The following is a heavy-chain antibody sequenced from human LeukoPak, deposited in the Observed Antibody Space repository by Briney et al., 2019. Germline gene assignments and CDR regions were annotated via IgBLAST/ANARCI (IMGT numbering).Heavy chain of an antibody. Sequence: SETLSLTCAVSGGSICSSNWWSWVRQPPGKGLEWIGEIYHSGSTNYNPSLKSRVTISVDKSKNQFSLKLSSVTAADTAVYYCARVDLSSTSNILRFDPWGQGTLVTVSS. J-gene: IGHJ5*02. CDR3: ARVDLSSTSNILRFDP. D-gene: IGHD3-9*01. CDR2: IYHSGST. V-gene: IGHV4-4*02. CDR1: GGSICSSNW.